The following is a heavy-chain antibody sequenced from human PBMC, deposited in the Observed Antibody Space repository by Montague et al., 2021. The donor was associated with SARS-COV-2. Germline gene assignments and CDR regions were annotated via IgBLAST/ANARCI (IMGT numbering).Heavy chain of an antibody. CDR3: ARLAVGYCTNGVCYTAFDY. D-gene: IGHD2-8*01. CDR2: IYYSGST. CDR1: GGSISSYY. J-gene: IGHJ4*02. Sequence: SETLSLTCTVSGGSISSYYWSWIWQPQGQGLEWIGYIYYSGSTNYNPSLKRRVPISVDTYTNQFSLTLSSVTAADTAVYYCARLAVGYCTNGVCYTAFDYWGQGTLVTVSS. V-gene: IGHV4-59*08.